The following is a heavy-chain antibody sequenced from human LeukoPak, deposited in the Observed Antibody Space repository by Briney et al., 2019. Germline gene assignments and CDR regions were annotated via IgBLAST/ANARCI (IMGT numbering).Heavy chain of an antibody. CDR1: GYTFSNSG. D-gene: IGHD3-10*01. J-gene: IGHJ4*02. Sequence: ASVKVSCKASGYTFSNSGFSWVRQAPGQGLEYMGWISSQKGNTKYAQKFQGRVTMTTDTSTSTAYMVLGSLTSDDTAVYYCGRGAIGELLFDYWGQGTLVTVSS. CDR3: GRGAIGELLFDY. CDR2: ISSQKGNT. V-gene: IGHV1-18*01.